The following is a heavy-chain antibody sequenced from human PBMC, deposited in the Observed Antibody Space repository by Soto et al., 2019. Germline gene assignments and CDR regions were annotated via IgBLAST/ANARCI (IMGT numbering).Heavy chain of an antibody. CDR3: AKDKRVGGGAWFDN. D-gene: IGHD2-15*01. CDR1: GFSFGNHA. Sequence: LSCAASGFSFGNHAMSWVRQAPGKGLECIXAISGSGENTYYTGSVKGRFTISRDNSKNTLYFQMNSPRAEDTAVYYCAKDKRVGGGAWFDNWGQGMLVTVSS. CDR2: ISGSGENT. J-gene: IGHJ4*02. V-gene: IGHV3-23*01.